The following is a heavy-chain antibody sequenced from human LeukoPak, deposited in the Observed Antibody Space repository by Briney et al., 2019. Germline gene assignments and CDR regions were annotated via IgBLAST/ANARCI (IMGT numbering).Heavy chain of an antibody. CDR3: ASGSGYELYNFDY. J-gene: IGHJ4*02. CDR2: IIPIFGTA. Sequence: PWASVKVSCKASGGTFSSYAISWVRQAPGQGLEWMGGIIPIFGTANYAQKFQGRVTITTDESTSTAYMELSSLRSEDTAVYYCASGSGYELYNFDYWGQGTLATVSS. CDR1: GGTFSSYA. V-gene: IGHV1-69*05. D-gene: IGHD5-12*01.